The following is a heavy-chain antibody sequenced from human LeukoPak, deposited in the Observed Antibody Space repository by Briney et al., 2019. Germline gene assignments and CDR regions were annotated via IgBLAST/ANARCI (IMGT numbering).Heavy chain of an antibody. V-gene: IGHV3-7*01. D-gene: IGHD3-22*01. CDR1: GFIFSSYW. CDR3: ARDQEGDYYDSSGYPTDY. CDR2: IKQAGSEN. J-gene: IGHJ4*02. Sequence: GGSLRLSCAASGFIFSSYWMTWVRQAPGKGLEWVANIKQAGSENSYVDSVKGRFTISRDNAKNSLYLQIDSLRAEDTAVYYCARDQEGDYYDSSGYPTDYWGQGTLVTVSS.